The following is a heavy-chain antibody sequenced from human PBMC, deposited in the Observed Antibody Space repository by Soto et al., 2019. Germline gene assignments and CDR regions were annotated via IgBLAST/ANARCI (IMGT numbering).Heavy chain of an antibody. D-gene: IGHD3-22*01. J-gene: IGHJ6*02. CDR2: IGTAGDT. CDR1: GFTFSSYD. Sequence: GGSLRLSCAASGFTFSSYDMHWVRQATGKGLEWVSAIGTAGDTYYPGSVKGRFTISRENAKNSLYLQMNSLRAGDMAVYYCARGDSSGFPYYYYYGMDVWGQGTTVTVSS. CDR3: ARGDSSGFPYYYYYGMDV. V-gene: IGHV3-13*01.